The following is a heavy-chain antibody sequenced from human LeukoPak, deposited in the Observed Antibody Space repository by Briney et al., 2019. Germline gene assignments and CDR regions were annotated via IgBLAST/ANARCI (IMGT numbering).Heavy chain of an antibody. J-gene: IGHJ5*02. CDR3: ARDPYYYERSGYYLNWFDP. V-gene: IGHV1-46*01. CDR1: GYTLTSYY. Sequence: ASVKVSCKASGYTLTSYYMHWVRQAPGQGLEWMGIINPSGGSTSYAQKFQGRVTMTRDTSTSTVYMEVRSLRSDDTAVYYCARDPYYYERSGYYLNWFDPWGQGTLVTVSS. D-gene: IGHD3-22*01. CDR2: INPSGGST.